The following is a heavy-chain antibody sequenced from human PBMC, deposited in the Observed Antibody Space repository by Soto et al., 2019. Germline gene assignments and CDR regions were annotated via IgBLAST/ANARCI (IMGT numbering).Heavy chain of an antibody. CDR3: ARIPIAARAEYYGMDV. CDR2: TNAGNGNT. D-gene: IGHD6-6*01. Sequence: ASVKVSCKASGYTFTSYAMHWVRQAPGQRLEWMGWTNAGNGNTKYSQKFQGRVTITRDTSASTAYMELSSLRSEDTAVYYCARIPIAARAEYYGMDVWGQGTTVTVSS. CDR1: GYTFTSYA. J-gene: IGHJ6*02. V-gene: IGHV1-3*01.